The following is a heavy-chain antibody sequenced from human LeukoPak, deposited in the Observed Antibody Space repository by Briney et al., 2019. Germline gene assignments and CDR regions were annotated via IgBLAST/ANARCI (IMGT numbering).Heavy chain of an antibody. CDR1: GFTVSTNY. J-gene: IGHJ3*02. CDR2: IYADGTT. D-gene: IGHD2-2*01. V-gene: IGHV3-66*01. Sequence: GESLRLSCAATGFTVSTNYMSWVRQAPGKALEWVSIIYADGTTYYADSMKGTFTISRDNSKNTLYLQMNSLRAEDTAVYYCARVVVGSSNKDAFDIWGQGTMVTVSP. CDR3: ARVVVGSSNKDAFDI.